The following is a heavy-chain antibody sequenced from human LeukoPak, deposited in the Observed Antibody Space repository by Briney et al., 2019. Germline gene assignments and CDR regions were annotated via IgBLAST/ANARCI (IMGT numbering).Heavy chain of an antibody. CDR1: GFTFSDYY. D-gene: IGHD3-10*01. J-gene: IGHJ4*02. CDR3: ASRSVVRGVILDY. Sequence: PGGSLRLSCAASGFTFSDYYMSWIRQAPGKGLEWVSYISSSSSYTNYADSVKGRFTISRDNAKNSLFLQMNSLRAEDTAIYYCASRSVVRGVILDYWRQGTLVSVCS. CDR2: ISSSSSYT. V-gene: IGHV3-11*06.